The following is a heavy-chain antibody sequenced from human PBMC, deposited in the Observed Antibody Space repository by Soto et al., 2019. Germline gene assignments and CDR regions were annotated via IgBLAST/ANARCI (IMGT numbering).Heavy chain of an antibody. J-gene: IGHJ6*02. D-gene: IGHD3-3*01. CDR1: GYTFTSYG. CDR2: ISAYKGKK. Sequence: ASVKVSCKASGYTFTSYGISWVRQAPGQGLEGMGWISAYKGKKKNAQKIQSKITMTTNTTKNTTNKELRSQRYENTAIYKSARVNLFYRVTIFGVASNGMDVWGQGTTVTVSS. CDR3: ARVNLFYRVTIFGVASNGMDV. V-gene: IGHV1-18*01.